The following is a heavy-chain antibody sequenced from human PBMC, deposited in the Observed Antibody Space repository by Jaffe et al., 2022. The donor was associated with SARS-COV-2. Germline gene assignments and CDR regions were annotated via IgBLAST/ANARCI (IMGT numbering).Heavy chain of an antibody. J-gene: IGHJ4*02. CDR1: GFTFSSYE. D-gene: IGHD2-15*01. CDR2: ISSSGSTI. Sequence: EVQLVESGGGLVQPGGSLRLSCAASGFTFSSYEMNWVRQAPGKGLEWVSYISSSGSTIYYADSVKGRFTISRDNAKNSLYLQMNSLRAEDTAVYYCAADCSGGSCFRYPNYWGQGTLVTVSS. V-gene: IGHV3-48*03. CDR3: AADCSGGSCFRYPNY.